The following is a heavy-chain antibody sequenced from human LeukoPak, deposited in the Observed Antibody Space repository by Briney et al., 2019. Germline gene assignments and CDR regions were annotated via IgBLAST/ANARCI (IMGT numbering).Heavy chain of an antibody. CDR1: GYTFTSYG. D-gene: IGHD3-22*01. V-gene: IGHV1-69*13. Sequence: SVKVSCKASGYTFTSYGISWVRQAPGQGLEWMGGIIPIFGTANYAQKFQGRVTITADESTSTAYMELSSLRSEDTAVYYCARKGEYYDSSLDYWGQGTLVTVSS. J-gene: IGHJ4*02. CDR3: ARKGEYYDSSLDY. CDR2: IIPIFGTA.